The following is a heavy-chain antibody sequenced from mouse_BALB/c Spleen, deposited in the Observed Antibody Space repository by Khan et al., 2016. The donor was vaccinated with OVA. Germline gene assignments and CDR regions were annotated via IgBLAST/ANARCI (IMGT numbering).Heavy chain of an antibody. CDR1: GFSLTSHG. V-gene: IGHV2-9*02. J-gene: IGHJ2*01. CDR2: IWAGGST. Sequence: QVQLKESGPGLVAPSQSLSITCTVSGFSLTSHGVHWVRQPPGKGLEWLGVIWAGGSTNYNSALMSSLSISKDSSKSQVFLKMNSLQTEDTAMYYCARNREPDYFDYWGQGTTLTVSS. CDR3: ARNREPDYFDY.